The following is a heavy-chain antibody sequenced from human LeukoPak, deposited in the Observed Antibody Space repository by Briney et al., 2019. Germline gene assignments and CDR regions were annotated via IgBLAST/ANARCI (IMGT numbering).Heavy chain of an antibody. Sequence: SQTLSLTCTVSGGSISSGSYYWSWIRQPAGKGLGWMGRIYTSGSTNYNPSLKSRVTISVDTSKNQFSLKLSSVTAADTAVYYCARDHQDIVVVPAYYFDYWGQGTLVTVSS. V-gene: IGHV4-61*02. CDR3: ARDHQDIVVVPAYYFDY. J-gene: IGHJ4*02. CDR1: GGSISSGSYY. CDR2: IYTSGST. D-gene: IGHD2-2*01.